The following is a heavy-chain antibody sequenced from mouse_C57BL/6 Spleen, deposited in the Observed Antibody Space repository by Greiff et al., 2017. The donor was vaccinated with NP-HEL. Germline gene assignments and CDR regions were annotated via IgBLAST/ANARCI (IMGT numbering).Heavy chain of an antibody. J-gene: IGHJ4*01. D-gene: IGHD2-3*01. Sequence: QVQLQQPGAELVKPGASVKLSCKASGYTFTSYWLPWVKQRPGRGLEWIGRIDPNSGGTTYNEKFKSKATLTVDKPSSTAYMQLSSLTSEDSAVYYCARDGDLDGYYGSAMDYWGQGTSVTVSS. CDR2: IDPNSGGT. CDR3: ARDGDLDGYYGSAMDY. CDR1: GYTFTSYW. V-gene: IGHV1-72*01.